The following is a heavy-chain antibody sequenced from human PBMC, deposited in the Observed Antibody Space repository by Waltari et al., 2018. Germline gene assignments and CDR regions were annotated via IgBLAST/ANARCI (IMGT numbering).Heavy chain of an antibody. J-gene: IGHJ4*02. Sequence: VQLQESGPGLVKPSETLSLTCTVPGGYISSTDWGWIRQPPGKGLEWIGYIYYSGSTNYNPSLKSRVTISVDTSKNQFSLKLSSVTAADTAVYYCARHKGEIDYWGQGTLVTVSS. CDR1: GGYISSTD. CDR3: ARHKGEIDY. D-gene: IGHD3-10*01. V-gene: IGHV4-59*08. CDR2: IYYSGST.